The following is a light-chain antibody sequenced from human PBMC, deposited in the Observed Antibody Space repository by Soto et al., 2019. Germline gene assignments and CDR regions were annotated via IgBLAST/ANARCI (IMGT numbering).Light chain of an antibody. CDR2: DAS. V-gene: IGKV1-5*01. Sequence: DIKMTHSPSSLSASVGDRVTITCRASQSISSWLAWYQQKPGKAPXXLIYDASSLESGVPSRFSGSGSGTEFTLTISSMNPDDAATYYCQPYNTHWTFGQGTKVDIK. J-gene: IGKJ1*01. CDR3: QPYNTHWT. CDR1: QSISSW.